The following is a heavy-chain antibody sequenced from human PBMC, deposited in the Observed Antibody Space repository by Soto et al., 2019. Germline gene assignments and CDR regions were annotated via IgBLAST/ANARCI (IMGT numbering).Heavy chain of an antibody. CDR2: IRSKAYGGTT. CDR1: GFTFSSYA. Sequence: PGGSLRLSRAASGFTFSSYAMSWVRQAPGKGLEWVGFIRSKAYGGTTEYDASVKGRFTISRDGSKSIAYLQMNSLKTEDTAVYYCTRARMMATVGVDYWGQGTLVTVSS. CDR3: TRARMMATVGVDY. D-gene: IGHD4-17*01. V-gene: IGHV3-49*04. J-gene: IGHJ4*02.